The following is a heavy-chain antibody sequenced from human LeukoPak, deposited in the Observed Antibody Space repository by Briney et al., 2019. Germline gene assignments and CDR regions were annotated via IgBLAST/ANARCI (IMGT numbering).Heavy chain of an antibody. CDR1: GYIFTSYG. D-gene: IGHD5-18*01. V-gene: IGHV1-18*01. J-gene: IGHJ4*02. Sequence: ASVKVSCKASGYIFTSYGIIWVRQAPGQGLEWMGWSSGYNGNTNYAEKFQGRVTMTTDSSTSTAYMELRSLRSDDTAVYYCARAIYSYGSMPSGYWGQGTLVTISS. CDR3: ARAIYSYGSMPSGY. CDR2: SSGYNGNT.